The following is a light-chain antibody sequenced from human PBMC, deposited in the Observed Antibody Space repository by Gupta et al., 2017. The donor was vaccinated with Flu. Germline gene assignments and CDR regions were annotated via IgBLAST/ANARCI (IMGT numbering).Light chain of an antibody. CDR1: HRRQHRNGNKY. V-gene: IGKV2-30*02. CDR3: MQGKCWPYA. CDR2: KDS. Sequence: VTLGKPASISCSSSHRRQHRNGNKYLHWFQQRPGQSPRRLIYKDSNRDSGVPDRFSGSGSGTEFTLKISRGEADDVGVYYCMQGKCWPYAFGQGTKLEI. J-gene: IGKJ2*01.